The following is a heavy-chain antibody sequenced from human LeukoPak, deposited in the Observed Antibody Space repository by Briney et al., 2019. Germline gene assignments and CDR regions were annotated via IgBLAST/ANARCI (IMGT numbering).Heavy chain of an antibody. D-gene: IGHD6-13*01. V-gene: IGHV4-39*07. CDR1: GGSISSSSYY. CDR2: IYFSGYT. Sequence: SETLSLTCTVSGGSISSSSYYWGWIRQPPGKGLEWIGSIYFSGYTYYSPSLKSRVTISVDTSKNQFSLKLSSVTAADTAVYYCARRWVYRKQQPGAFGIWGQGTMVTVSS. J-gene: IGHJ3*02. CDR3: ARRWVYRKQQPGAFGI.